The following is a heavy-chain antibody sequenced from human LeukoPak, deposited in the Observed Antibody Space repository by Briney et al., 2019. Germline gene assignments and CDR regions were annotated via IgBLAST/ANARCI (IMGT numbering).Heavy chain of an antibody. CDR3: ARGSGYCSSTSCPHYYDSSGYYYDY. J-gene: IGHJ4*02. CDR2: IIPIFGTA. CDR1: GGTFSSYA. V-gene: IGHV1-69*13. D-gene: IGHD3-22*01. Sequence: SVKVSCKASGGTFSSYAISWVRQAPGQGLEWMGGIIPIFGTANYAQKFQGRVTITADESTSTAYMELSSLRSEDTAVYYCARGSGYCSSTSCPHYYDSSGYYYDYWGQGTLVTVSS.